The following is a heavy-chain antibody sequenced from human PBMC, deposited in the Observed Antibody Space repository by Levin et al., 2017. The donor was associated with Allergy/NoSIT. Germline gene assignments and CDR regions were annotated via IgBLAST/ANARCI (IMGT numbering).Heavy chain of an antibody. Sequence: GESLKISCKAVGYSFSNYWIGWVRQLPGKDLEWLGIIYPGDSDTRYSPFLEGRVTISADKSTRTAYLQWNSLETSDTATYYCARQQPSWYSDYWGQGTQVTVAS. CDR3: ARQQPSWYSDY. CDR1: GYSFSNYW. D-gene: IGHD2-15*01. CDR2: IYPGDSDT. J-gene: IGHJ4*02. V-gene: IGHV5-51*01.